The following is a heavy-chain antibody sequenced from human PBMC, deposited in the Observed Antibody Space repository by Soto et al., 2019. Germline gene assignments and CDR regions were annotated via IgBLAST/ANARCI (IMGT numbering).Heavy chain of an antibody. CDR3: ARAGGSGSSYYYYYGMDV. CDR1: AGSITSYY. V-gene: IGHV4-59*01. CDR2: VYFSGSS. D-gene: IGHD3-10*01. J-gene: IGHJ6*02. Sequence: PSETLSLTYTVSAGSITSYYWSWIRQPPGKGLEWIGYVYFSGSSKYNPSLKSRITISVDRSKNQFSLKLSSVTAADTAVYYCARAGGSGSSYYYYYGMDVWGQGTTVT.